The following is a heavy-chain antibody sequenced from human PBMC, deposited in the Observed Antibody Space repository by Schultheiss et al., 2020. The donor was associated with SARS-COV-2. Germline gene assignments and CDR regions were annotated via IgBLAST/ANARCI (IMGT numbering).Heavy chain of an antibody. J-gene: IGHJ6*02. V-gene: IGHV4-61*01. CDR2: IYHSGGT. CDR3: ARVDLETALVGGLDV. CDR1: GGSVSSGSYY. Sequence: SETLSLTCSVSGGSVSSGSYYWTWNRQSPGRGLEWIGYIYHSGGTRYHPSLKSRVTISLDTSKNQFSLKLTSVIAADTAVYYCARVDLETALVGGLDVWGQGSTVTVSS. D-gene: IGHD5-18*01.